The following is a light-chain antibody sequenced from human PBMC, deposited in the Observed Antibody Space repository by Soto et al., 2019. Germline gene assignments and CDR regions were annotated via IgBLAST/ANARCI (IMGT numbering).Light chain of an antibody. CDR2: STS. J-gene: IGKJ1*01. Sequence: EIVLTQSPGTLSLSPGERATLSCRASQSVTSPFLAWYQQKPGQPPRLLIYSTSCRATGIPDRFSGSGSGTDFTLTISSLEPEDSAVYYCQQYGSSPRTFGQGTKVEV. V-gene: IGKV3-20*01. CDR1: QSVTSPF. CDR3: QQYGSSPRT.